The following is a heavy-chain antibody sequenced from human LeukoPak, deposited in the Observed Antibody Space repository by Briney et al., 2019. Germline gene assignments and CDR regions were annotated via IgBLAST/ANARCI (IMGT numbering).Heavy chain of an antibody. Sequence: PSETLSLTCTVSGGSIITSSYYWGWIRQPPGKGLEWIGSMYYSGSTYYNPSLQSRVTISVDTSKNQFSLRLTSVTAADTAVYYCARQGGLWLRAPFDYWGQGTLVTVSS. V-gene: IGHV4-39*01. CDR1: GGSIITSSYY. D-gene: IGHD5-18*01. CDR2: MYYSGST. J-gene: IGHJ4*02. CDR3: ARQGGLWLRAPFDY.